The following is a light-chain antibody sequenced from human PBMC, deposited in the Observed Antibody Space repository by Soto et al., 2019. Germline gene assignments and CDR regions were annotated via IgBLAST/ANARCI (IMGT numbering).Light chain of an antibody. Sequence: DIQMTQSPSSLSASVGDRVTITCRASQGISNSLAWYQQKPGKAPKSLIYTASNLESGVPSRFSGSGSGTDFTLTISGLQSEDFATYYCQQFQSYPVTLGGGTKVEV. V-gene: IGKV1-16*01. CDR2: TAS. CDR1: QGISNS. CDR3: QQFQSYPVT. J-gene: IGKJ4*01.